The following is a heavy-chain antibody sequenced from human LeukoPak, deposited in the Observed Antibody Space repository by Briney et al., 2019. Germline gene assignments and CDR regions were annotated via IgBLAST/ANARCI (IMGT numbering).Heavy chain of an antibody. CDR3: ARQKWAVVTAPYYFDY. V-gene: IGHV4-61*02. CDR1: GGSISRGRYY. J-gene: IGHJ4*02. Sequence: SETLSLTRTVSGGSISRGRYYWSWIRQPAGKGLEWIGRIYTSGSTNYNPSLQSRVTISVDTSKNQFSLKLSSVTAADTAVYYCARQKWAVVTAPYYFDYWGQGTLVTVSS. CDR2: IYTSGST. D-gene: IGHD5-18*01.